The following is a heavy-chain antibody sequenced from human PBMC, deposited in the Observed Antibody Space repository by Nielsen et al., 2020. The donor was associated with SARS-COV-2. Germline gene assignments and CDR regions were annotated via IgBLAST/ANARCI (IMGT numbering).Heavy chain of an antibody. V-gene: IGHV1-24*01. CDR3: ARFDRDVWGSYRSSY. CDR1: GYTLTELS. D-gene: IGHD3-16*02. Sequence: ASVKVSCKVSGYTLTELSMHWVRQAPGKGLEWMGGFDPEDGETIYAQKFQGRVTMTEDTSTDTAYMELSSLRSDDTAVYYCARFDRDVWGSYRSSYWGQGTLVTVSS. CDR2: FDPEDGET. J-gene: IGHJ4*02.